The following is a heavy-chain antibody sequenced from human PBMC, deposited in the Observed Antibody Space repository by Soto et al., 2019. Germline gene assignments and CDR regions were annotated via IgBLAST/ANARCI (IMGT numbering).Heavy chain of an antibody. Sequence: SGGSISSYYWSWIRQPPGKGLEWIGYIYYSGSTNYNPSLKSRVTISVDTSKNQFSLKLSSVTAADTAVYYCARTLTIFGVVYGMDVWGQGTTVTVSS. D-gene: IGHD3-3*01. CDR3: ARTLTIFGVVYGMDV. V-gene: IGHV4-59*01. CDR1: GGSISSYY. CDR2: IYYSGST. J-gene: IGHJ6*02.